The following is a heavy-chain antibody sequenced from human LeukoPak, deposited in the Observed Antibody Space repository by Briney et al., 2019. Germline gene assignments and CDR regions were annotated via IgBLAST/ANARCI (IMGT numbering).Heavy chain of an antibody. D-gene: IGHD6-13*01. V-gene: IGHV3-23*01. Sequence: GWSLRLSCAASGFTFSTYAMSWVRQAPGKGLEWVSTIIGSGDSTHYADSVKGRFTISRDNSKNTLYLQVNSLRAEDTAFYYCAKHLSSSSRYYYDSWGQATLVTVSS. CDR3: AKHLSSSSRYYYDS. CDR1: GFTFSTYA. J-gene: IGHJ4*02. CDR2: IIGSGDST.